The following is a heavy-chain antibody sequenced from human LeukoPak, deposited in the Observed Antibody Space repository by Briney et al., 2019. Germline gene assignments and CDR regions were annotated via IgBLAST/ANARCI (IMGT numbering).Heavy chain of an antibody. Sequence: RGGSLKIPRQGSGYTFTSYWGGWVRQMPGKGLEWMGIIYPGESDTRYRPSFQDQATHSPDKSISTSFLQWRSLMASDTAMYYCARWSGGDRGVYYFDYWGQGTLVTVSS. J-gene: IGHJ4*02. V-gene: IGHV5-51*01. D-gene: IGHD2-21*01. CDR3: ARWSGGDRGVYYFDY. CDR2: IYPGESDT. CDR1: GYTFTSYW.